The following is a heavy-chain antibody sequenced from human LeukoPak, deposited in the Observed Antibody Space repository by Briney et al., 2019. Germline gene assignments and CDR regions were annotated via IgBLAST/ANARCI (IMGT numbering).Heavy chain of an antibody. CDR3: AKDLNSTYNYDSSGYEDAFDI. CDR1: ELTFSTYW. Sequence: GGSLRLSCAASELTFSTYWMHWVRQPPGKGLVWVSRINGDGSDTTYADSVKGRFTISRDNSKNTLYLQMNSLRAEDTAVYYCAKDLNSTYNYDSSGYEDAFDIWGQGTMVTVSS. J-gene: IGHJ3*02. CDR2: INGDGSDT. V-gene: IGHV3-74*01. D-gene: IGHD3-22*01.